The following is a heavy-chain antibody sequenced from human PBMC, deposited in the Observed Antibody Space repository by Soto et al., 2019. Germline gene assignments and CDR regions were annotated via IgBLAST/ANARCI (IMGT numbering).Heavy chain of an antibody. V-gene: IGHV3-9*01. Sequence: EVQLVESGGGLVQPGRSLRLSCAGSGFTFDAHAMHCVRQAPGKGLEWVSTISWNSGNIHYADSVKGRFTISRDNAKNSLYLQMNSLRAADTALYYCARCDTTCSFSHIRNWGQGTLVTVSS. J-gene: IGHJ4*02. CDR2: ISWNSGNI. CDR3: ARCDTTCSFSHIRN. CDR1: GFTFDAHA. D-gene: IGHD1-26*01.